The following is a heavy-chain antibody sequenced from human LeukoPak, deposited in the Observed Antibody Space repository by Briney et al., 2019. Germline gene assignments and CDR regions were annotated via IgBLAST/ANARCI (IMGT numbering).Heavy chain of an antibody. J-gene: IGHJ4*02. CDR1: GYTFTSYD. V-gene: IGHV1-8*01. CDR3: AMIYCSGGSCFRTLFDY. D-gene: IGHD2-15*01. Sequence: ASVKVSCKASGYTFTSYDINWVRQATGQGLEWMGWMNPNSGNTGYVQKFQGRVTMTRDTSTSTVYMELSSLRSEDTAVYYCAMIYCSGGSCFRTLFDYWGQGTLVTVSS. CDR2: MNPNSGNT.